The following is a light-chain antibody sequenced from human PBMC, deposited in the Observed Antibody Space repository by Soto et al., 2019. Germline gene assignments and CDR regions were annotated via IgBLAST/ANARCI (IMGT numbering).Light chain of an antibody. CDR2: DTS. CDR1: QSVSSN. Sequence: EIVMTQSPATLSLSPGERATLSCRASQSVSSNLVWYLQKPGQAPRLLIYDTSTRATNVPARFSGSGSETAFTITINGLQSEDFGIYDCHHYNNCPPRNTFGQGTKVEIK. CDR3: HHYNNCPPRNT. J-gene: IGKJ2*01. V-gene: IGKV3-15*01.